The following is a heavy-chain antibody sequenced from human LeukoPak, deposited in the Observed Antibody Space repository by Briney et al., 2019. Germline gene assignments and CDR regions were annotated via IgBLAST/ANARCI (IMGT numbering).Heavy chain of an antibody. Sequence: ASVKVSCKASGGTFSSYTISWVRQAPGQGLEWMGRIIPILGIANYAQKLQGRVTITADKSTSTAYMELSSLRSEDTAVYYCASTASDYYDSSGYYLDYWGQGTLVTVSS. J-gene: IGHJ4*02. V-gene: IGHV1-69*02. CDR1: GGTFSSYT. CDR2: IIPILGIA. D-gene: IGHD3-22*01. CDR3: ASTASDYYDSSGYYLDY.